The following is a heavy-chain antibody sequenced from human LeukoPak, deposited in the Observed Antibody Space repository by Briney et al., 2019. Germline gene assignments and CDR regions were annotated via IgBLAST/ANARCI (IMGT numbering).Heavy chain of an antibody. V-gene: IGHV3-74*01. CDR3: ARDKKSGESSEIDY. CDR2: INRDGSTT. D-gene: IGHD3-10*01. CDR1: GFTFSNYW. J-gene: IGHJ4*02. Sequence: GGSLRLSCAASGFTFSNYWVPWVRQAPGRGLVWVSRINRDGSTTNYADSVKGRFTVSRDNAKNTLNLQMNSLRAEDTAVYYCARDKKSGESSEIDYWGQGTLVTVSS.